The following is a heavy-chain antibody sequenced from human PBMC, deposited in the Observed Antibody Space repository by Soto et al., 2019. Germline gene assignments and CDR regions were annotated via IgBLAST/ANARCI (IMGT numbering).Heavy chain of an antibody. CDR3: AREGITGTTGGHAFDI. V-gene: IGHV4-30-2*01. CDR1: GGYLSDVGYC. CDR2: IYHSGST. Sequence: TSQTLRVRFGVAGGYLSDVGYCWSWVQPPPGKSLEWIGYIYHSGSTYYNPSLKSRVTISVDRSKNQFSLKLSSVTAADTAVYYCAREGITGTTGGHAFDIWGQGTMVTVSS. D-gene: IGHD1-7*01. J-gene: IGHJ3*02.